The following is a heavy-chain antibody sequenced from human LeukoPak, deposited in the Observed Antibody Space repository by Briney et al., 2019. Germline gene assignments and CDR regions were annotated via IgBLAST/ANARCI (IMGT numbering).Heavy chain of an antibody. CDR2: IGGGPGNT. CDR3: AKGKGPTANWYFDV. J-gene: IGHJ2*01. Sequence: GGSLTLSCAASGFSFSSYAMSWVRPAPGKGLEWVSVIGGGPGNTYYTDSVKGWFTISRDNSKNTLYLHLNSLRAEDTAVYYCAKGKGPTANWYFDVWGRGTLVTVSS. V-gene: IGHV3-23*01. CDR1: GFSFSSYA. D-gene: IGHD2-21*02.